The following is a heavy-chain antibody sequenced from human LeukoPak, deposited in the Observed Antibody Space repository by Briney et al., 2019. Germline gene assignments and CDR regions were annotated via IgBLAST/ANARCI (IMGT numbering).Heavy chain of an antibody. J-gene: IGHJ4*02. CDR2: IKQDGSEK. CDR3: AREGYYGSGSYSYYFDY. D-gene: IGHD3-10*01. CDR1: GFTFSSYW. Sequence: GGSLRLSCAAPGFTFSSYWMSWVRQAPGKGLEWVANIKQDGSEKYYVDSVKGRFTISRDNAKNSLYLQMNSLRAEDTAVYYCAREGYYGSGSYSYYFDYWGQGTLVTVSS. V-gene: IGHV3-7*03.